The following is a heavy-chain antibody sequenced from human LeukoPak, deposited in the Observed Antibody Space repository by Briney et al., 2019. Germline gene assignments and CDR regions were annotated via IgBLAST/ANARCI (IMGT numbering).Heavy chain of an antibody. J-gene: IGHJ6*03. CDR3: ARVRGPTTVDYYYYYMDV. D-gene: IGHD4-11*01. Sequence: GGTLRLSCAASGFTFSSYGMSWVRQAPGKGLEWVANIKQDGSEKYYVDSVKGRFTISRDNAKNSLYLQMNSLRAEDTAVYYCARVRGPTTVDYYYYYMDVWGKGTTVTVSS. CDR2: IKQDGSEK. CDR1: GFTFSSYG. V-gene: IGHV3-7*01.